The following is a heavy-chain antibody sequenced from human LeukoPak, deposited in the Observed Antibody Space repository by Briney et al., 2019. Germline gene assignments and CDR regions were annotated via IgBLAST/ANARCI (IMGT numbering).Heavy chain of an antibody. CDR2: IYHSGGA. V-gene: IGHV4-34*01. D-gene: IGHD3-22*01. CDR3: AKVSGYYSEYFQH. CDR1: GGSFSISY. J-gene: IGHJ1*01. Sequence: SETLSLTCGVYGGSFSISYWSWIRQPPGKGLEWIGQIYHSGGANYNPSLRSRVTISIDTSKNQLSLRLSSVTAADTAVYYCAKVSGYYSEYFQHWGQGTLVTVSS.